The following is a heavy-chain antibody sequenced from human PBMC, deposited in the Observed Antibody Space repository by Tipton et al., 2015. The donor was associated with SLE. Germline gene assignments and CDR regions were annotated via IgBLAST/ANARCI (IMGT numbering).Heavy chain of an antibody. J-gene: IGHJ5*02. CDR1: GFTFSDYY. Sequence: GSLRLSCAASGFTFSDYYMSWIRQAPGKGLEWVSYISSSSSYTNYADSVKGRFTISRDNAKNSLYLQMNSLRAEDTAVYYCARVDYGDPNWFDPWGQGTLVTVSS. V-gene: IGHV3-11*05. CDR2: ISSSSSYT. D-gene: IGHD4-17*01. CDR3: ARVDYGDPNWFDP.